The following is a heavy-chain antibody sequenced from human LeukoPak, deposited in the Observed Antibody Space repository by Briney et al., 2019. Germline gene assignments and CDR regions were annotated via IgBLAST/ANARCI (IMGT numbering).Heavy chain of an antibody. Sequence: GGSLRLSCAASGFTFSSYSMNWVRQAPGKGLEWVSSIISSSSYIYYADSVKGRFTISRDNAKNSLYLQMNSLRAEDTAVYYCASGPRIGYTALCAFDYWGQGTLVTVSS. D-gene: IGHD6-13*01. CDR3: ASGPRIGYTALCAFDY. V-gene: IGHV3-21*01. CDR2: IISSSSYI. J-gene: IGHJ4*02. CDR1: GFTFSSYS.